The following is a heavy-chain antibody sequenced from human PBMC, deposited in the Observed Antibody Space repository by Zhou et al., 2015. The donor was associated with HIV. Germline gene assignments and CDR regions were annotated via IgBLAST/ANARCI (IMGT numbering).Heavy chain of an antibody. CDR1: GGTFSSYA. J-gene: IGHJ6*02. CDR2: IIPMFGTA. Sequence: QVQLVQSGAEVKKPGSSVKVSCKASGGTFSSYAISWVRQAPGQGLEWMGGIIPMFGTANYAQKFQGRVTITADKSTSTAYMELSSLRSEDTAVYYCARAGRGRGREYYYYYYGMDVWGQGTTVTVSS. V-gene: IGHV1-69*06. D-gene: IGHD2-15*01. CDR3: ARAGRGRGREYYYYYYGMDV.